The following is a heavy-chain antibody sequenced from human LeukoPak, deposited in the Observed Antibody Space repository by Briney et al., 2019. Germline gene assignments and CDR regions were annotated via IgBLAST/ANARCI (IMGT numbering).Heavy chain of an antibody. D-gene: IGHD5-18*01. CDR3: ARDLREGYSYGSGAFDI. CDR1: GFTFSSYS. J-gene: IGHJ3*02. V-gene: IGHV3-21*01. Sequence: PGGSLRLSCAASGFTFSSYSMNWVRQAPGKGLEWVSSISSSSSYIYYADSVKGRFTISRDNAKNSLYLQMNSLRAEDTAVYYCARDLREGYSYGSGAFDIWGQGTMVTVSS. CDR2: ISSSSSYI.